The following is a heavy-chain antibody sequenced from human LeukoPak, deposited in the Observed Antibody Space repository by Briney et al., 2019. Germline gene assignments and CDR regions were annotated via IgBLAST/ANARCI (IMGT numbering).Heavy chain of an antibody. Sequence: NPSQTLSLTCTVSGVSISSGDYYWSWIRQPPGKGLEWIGYIYYSGGTYYNPSLKSRVTISVDTSKNQFSLKLSSVTAADTAVYYCARVVAAEPYYFDYWGQGTLVTVSS. CDR3: ARVVAAEPYYFDY. CDR2: IYYSGGT. V-gene: IGHV4-30-4*01. CDR1: GVSISSGDYY. J-gene: IGHJ4*02. D-gene: IGHD1-14*01.